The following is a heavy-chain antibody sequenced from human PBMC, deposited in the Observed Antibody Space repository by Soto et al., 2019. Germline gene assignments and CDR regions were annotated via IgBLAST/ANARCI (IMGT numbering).Heavy chain of an antibody. CDR2: IRSKANSYAT. D-gene: IGHD3-22*01. J-gene: IGHJ4*02. Sequence: GGSLRLSCAASGFTFSGSAMHWVRQASGKGLEWAGRIRSKANSYATAYAASVKGRFTISRDDSKNTAYLQMNSLKTEDTAVYYCTRFMLDYYDSSGYYFLRWGQGTLVTVSS. CDR3: TRFMLDYYDSSGYYFLR. CDR1: GFTFSGSA. V-gene: IGHV3-73*01.